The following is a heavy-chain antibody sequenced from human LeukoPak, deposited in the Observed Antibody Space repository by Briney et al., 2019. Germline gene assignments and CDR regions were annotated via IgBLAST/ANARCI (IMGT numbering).Heavy chain of an antibody. J-gene: IGHJ4*02. CDR3: AKGHSDYGTGFDG. CDR1: GFXFRTFA. CDR2: ISSGGGDT. Sequence: GGSLRLSCVGSGFXFRTFAMSWVRQAPGKGLECVSVISSGGGDTYYADSVRGRFTISRDSSKSTLYLQMTSLRAEDTAVYYCAKGHSDYGTGFDGWGQGTLVTVSS. V-gene: IGHV3-23*01. D-gene: IGHD4-17*01.